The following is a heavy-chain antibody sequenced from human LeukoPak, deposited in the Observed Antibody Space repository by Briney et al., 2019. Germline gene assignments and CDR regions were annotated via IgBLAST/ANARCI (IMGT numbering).Heavy chain of an antibody. CDR3: ARDRDGYNYLESWAFDI. Sequence: PGGSLRLSCAASGFTFSSYSMNWVRQAPGKGLEWVSSISSSSSYIYYADSVKGRFTISRDNAKNSLYLQMNSLRAEDTAVYYCARDRDGYNYLESWAFDIWGQGTMVTVSS. D-gene: IGHD5-24*01. CDR1: GFTFSSYS. J-gene: IGHJ3*02. CDR2: ISSSSSYI. V-gene: IGHV3-21*01.